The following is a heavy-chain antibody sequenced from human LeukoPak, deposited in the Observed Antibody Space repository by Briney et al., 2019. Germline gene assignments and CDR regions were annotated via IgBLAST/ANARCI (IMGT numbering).Heavy chain of an antibody. J-gene: IGHJ4*02. CDR1: GYTFTGYY. Sequence: ASVKVSCKASGYTFTGYYMHWVRQAPGQGLEWMGLINPNSGGTNYAQKFQGRVTMTRDTSISTAYMELSRLRSDDTAVYYCARDGLGRYCSGGSCYSGGSDYWGQGTLVTVSS. CDR2: INPNSGGT. V-gene: IGHV1-2*02. D-gene: IGHD2-15*01. CDR3: ARDGLGRYCSGGSCYSGGSDY.